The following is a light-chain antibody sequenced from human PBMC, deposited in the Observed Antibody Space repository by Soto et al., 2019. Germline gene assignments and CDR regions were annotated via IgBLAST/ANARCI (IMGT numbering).Light chain of an antibody. J-gene: IGKJ1*01. V-gene: IGKV3-15*01. CDR1: QSVSSN. CDR3: HQYNNWPRT. Sequence: EIVLTQSPGTLSLSQGERATLSCRASQSVSSNYLAWCQQKPGQAPSLLIYDASSRAAGVPARFSGTGSGTEFTLTICCLQSEDFGVYYCHQYNNWPRTFGQGANVDIK. CDR2: DAS.